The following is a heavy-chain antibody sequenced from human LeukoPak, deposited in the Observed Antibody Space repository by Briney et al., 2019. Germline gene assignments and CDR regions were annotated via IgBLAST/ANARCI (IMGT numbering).Heavy chain of an antibody. V-gene: IGHV3-48*03. D-gene: IGHD3-10*01. CDR3: ARGLVGYYYGSGSPHYYMDV. CDR1: GFTFSSYE. Sequence: GGSLRLSCAASGFTFSSYEMNWVRQAPGKGLEWVSYISIGGRTQYYADSVKVRFTISRDNAKNSLYLQMNSLRAEDTAVYYCARGLVGYYYGSGSPHYYMDVWGNGTTVTISS. J-gene: IGHJ6*03. CDR2: ISIGGRTQ.